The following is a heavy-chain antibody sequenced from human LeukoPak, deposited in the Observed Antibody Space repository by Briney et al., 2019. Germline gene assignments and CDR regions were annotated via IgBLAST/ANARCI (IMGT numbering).Heavy chain of an antibody. J-gene: IGHJ4*02. CDR1: GGSFSGYY. V-gene: IGHV4-34*01. CDR3: AKDGSGSYYTPEDYFDY. CDR2: INHSGST. D-gene: IGHD3-10*01. Sequence: PSETLSLTCAVYGGSFSGYYWSWIRQPPGKGLEWIGEINHSGSTNYNPSLKSRVTISVDTSKNQFSLKLSSVTAADTAVYYCAKDGSGSYYTPEDYFDYWGQGTLVTVSS.